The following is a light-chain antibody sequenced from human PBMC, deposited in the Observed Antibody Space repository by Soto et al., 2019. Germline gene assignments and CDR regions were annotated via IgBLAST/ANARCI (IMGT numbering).Light chain of an antibody. CDR2: DVN. V-gene: IGLV2-11*01. CDR1: SSDVGGYKF. CDR3: CSYTDIYTYV. Sequence: QSALTQPPSASGSPGQSVTISCTGTSSDVGGYKFVSWYRQHPGKAPKLILYDVNERPSGVPDRFSGSKSDNTASLTISGLQAEDEAVYFCCSYTDIYTYVFGTGTKLTVL. J-gene: IGLJ1*01.